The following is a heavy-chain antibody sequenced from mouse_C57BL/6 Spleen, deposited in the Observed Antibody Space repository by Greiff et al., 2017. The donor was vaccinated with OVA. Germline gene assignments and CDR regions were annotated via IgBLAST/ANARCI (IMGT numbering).Heavy chain of an antibody. D-gene: IGHD2-1*01. Sequence: EVQLQQSGPELVKPGDSVKISCKASGYSFTGYFMNWVMQSHGKSLEWIGRINPYNGDTFYNQKFKGKATLTVDKSSSTAHMELRSLTSEDSAVYYCAREEGYGNYWYFDVWGTGTTVTVSS. CDR2: INPYNGDT. V-gene: IGHV1-20*01. CDR1: GYSFTGYF. J-gene: IGHJ1*03. CDR3: AREEGYGNYWYFDV.